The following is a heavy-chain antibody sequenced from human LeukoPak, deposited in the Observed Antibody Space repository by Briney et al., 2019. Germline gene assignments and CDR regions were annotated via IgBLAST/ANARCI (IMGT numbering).Heavy chain of an antibody. CDR2: IYTSGST. D-gene: IGHD3-9*01. CDR1: GGSISSGSYY. V-gene: IGHV4-61*02. CDR3: ASQYYDILTGYFRVI. Sequence: PSETLSLTCTVSGGSISSGSYYWSWIRQPAGKGLEWIGRIYTSGSTNYNPSLKSRITISVDTSKNQFSLKLSSATAADTAVYYCASQYYDILTGYFRVIWGQGTMVTVSS. J-gene: IGHJ3*02.